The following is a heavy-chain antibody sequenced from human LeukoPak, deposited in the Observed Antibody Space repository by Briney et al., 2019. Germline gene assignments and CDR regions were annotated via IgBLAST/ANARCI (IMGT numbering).Heavy chain of an antibody. CDR2: IRQDGYDI. V-gene: IGHV3-7*03. D-gene: IGHD1-26*01. J-gene: IGHJ4*02. Sequence: EGSLRLSCAASGFTFSDYYMSWVRQAPGKGLEWVANIRQDGYDIYYVDSVKGRFTISRDNAKSSLYLQMDSLRVEDTAVYYCARSYGWRSHFDYWGQGTLVAVSS. CDR3: ARSYGWRSHFDY. CDR1: GFTFSDYY.